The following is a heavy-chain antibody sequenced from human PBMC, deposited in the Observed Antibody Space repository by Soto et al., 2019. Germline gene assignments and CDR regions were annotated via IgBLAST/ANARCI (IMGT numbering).Heavy chain of an antibody. Sequence: EVQLVESGGGLVKPGGSLRLSCAASGFTFSSYSMNWVRQAPGKGLEWVSSISSSSSYIHYADSVKGRFTISRDNAKNSLYLQMNSLRAEDTAVYYCARDYYDFWSGYARNNWFDPWGQGTLVTVSS. V-gene: IGHV3-21*01. CDR3: ARDYYDFWSGYARNNWFDP. D-gene: IGHD3-3*01. CDR2: ISSSSSYI. CDR1: GFTFSSYS. J-gene: IGHJ5*02.